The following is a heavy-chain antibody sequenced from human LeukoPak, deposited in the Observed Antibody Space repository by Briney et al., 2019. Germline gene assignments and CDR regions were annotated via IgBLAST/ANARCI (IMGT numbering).Heavy chain of an antibody. CDR3: ARDSVEGFDY. J-gene: IGHJ4*02. D-gene: IGHD2-21*01. Sequence: PSETLSLTCAVYGGSFSGYYWSWIRQPPGKGLEWIGEINHSGSTNYNPSLKSRVTISVDTSKNQFSLKLSSVTAADTAVYYCARDSVEGFDYWGQGTLVTVSS. V-gene: IGHV4-34*01. CDR1: GGSFSGYY. CDR2: INHSGST.